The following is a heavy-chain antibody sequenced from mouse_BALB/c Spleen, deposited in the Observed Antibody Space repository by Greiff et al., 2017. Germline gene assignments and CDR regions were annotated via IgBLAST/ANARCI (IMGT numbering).Heavy chain of an antibody. CDR2: IWSGGST. Sequence: VKLMESGPGLVQPSQSLFITCTVSGFSLTSYGVHWVRQSPGKGLEWLGVIWSGGSTDYNAAFISRLSISKDNSKSQVFFKMNSLQANDTAIYYCARYRSSCYAMDYWGQGTSVTVSS. CDR1: GFSLTSYG. D-gene: IGHD1-1*01. V-gene: IGHV2-2*02. J-gene: IGHJ4*01. CDR3: ARYRSSCYAMDY.